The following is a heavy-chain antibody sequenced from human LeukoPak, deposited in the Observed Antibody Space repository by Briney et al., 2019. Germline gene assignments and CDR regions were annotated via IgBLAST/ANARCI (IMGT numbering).Heavy chain of an antibody. CDR2: ISGIGGST. CDR3: AKDLSRPPYYYDSSGHDY. CDR1: GFSLSSYG. Sequence: GGTLRLSCAASGFSLSSYGMRWVRPAAGKGLEWVSAISGIGGSTYYADTVKGRFTISRDNSKTTLYLQMNSLRAEDTAVYYCAKDLSRPPYYYDSSGHDYWGQRTLGTVSS. V-gene: IGHV3-23*01. J-gene: IGHJ4*02. D-gene: IGHD3-22*01.